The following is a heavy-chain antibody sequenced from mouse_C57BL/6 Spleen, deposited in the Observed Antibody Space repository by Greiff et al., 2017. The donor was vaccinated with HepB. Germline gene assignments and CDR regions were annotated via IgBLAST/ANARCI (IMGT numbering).Heavy chain of an antibody. V-gene: IGHV5-17*01. CDR2: ISSGSSTI. D-gene: IGHD1-1*01. J-gene: IGHJ2*01. Sequence: DVKLVESGGGLVKPGGSLKLSCAASGFTFSDYGMHWVRQAPEKGLEWVAYISSGSSTIYYADTVKGRFTISRDNAKNTLFLQMTSLRSEDTAMYYCARDDYYGSSYWGQGTTLTVSS. CDR3: ARDDYYGSSY. CDR1: GFTFSDYG.